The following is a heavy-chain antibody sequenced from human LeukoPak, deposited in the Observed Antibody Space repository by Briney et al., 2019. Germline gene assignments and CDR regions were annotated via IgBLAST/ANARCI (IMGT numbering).Heavy chain of an antibody. Sequence: GGSLRLSCAASGFTFSSYGMHWVRQAPGKGLEWVAVISYDGSNKYYADSVKGRFTISRDNSKNTLYLQVNSLRAEDTAVYYCAKGECSGGSCYSDWFDPWGQGTLVTVSS. J-gene: IGHJ5*02. D-gene: IGHD2-15*01. CDR1: GFTFSSYG. CDR3: AKGECSGGSCYSDWFDP. V-gene: IGHV3-30*18. CDR2: ISYDGSNK.